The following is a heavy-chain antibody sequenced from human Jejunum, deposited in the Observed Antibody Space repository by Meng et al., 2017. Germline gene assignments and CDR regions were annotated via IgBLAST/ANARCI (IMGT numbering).Heavy chain of an antibody. D-gene: IGHD3-10*01. V-gene: IGHV3-33*01. CDR3: ARYRSGSSDY. J-gene: IGHJ4*02. CDR2: IWYDGSKT. CDR1: GFTFRNYG. Sequence: QEPRVGSGGGVGQPGTSLRLSCAASGFTFRNYGMHWVRQAPGKGLEWVAVIWYDGSKTYYADSVKGRFSISRDNSKNTLYLQMNSLRAEDTAVYYCARYRSGSSDYWGQGSLVTVSS.